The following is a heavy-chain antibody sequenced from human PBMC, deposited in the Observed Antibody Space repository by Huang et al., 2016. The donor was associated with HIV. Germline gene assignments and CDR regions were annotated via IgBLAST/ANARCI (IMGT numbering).Heavy chain of an antibody. CDR2: VSGYNSYT. J-gene: IGHJ4*02. V-gene: IGHV1-18*04. CDR3: ARRVGSGWYGEIDY. D-gene: IGHD6-19*01. CDR1: GYNFKTHA. Sequence: QVQLLQSGAEVKTHGASVKLSCNTSGYNFKTHAVSWVRQTPGQGLEWMGWVSGYNSYTTYSQRLQGRVTMTTDTSTNTVYMELRSLGSDDTDVYYCARRVGSGWYGEIDYWGQGTLVTVSS.